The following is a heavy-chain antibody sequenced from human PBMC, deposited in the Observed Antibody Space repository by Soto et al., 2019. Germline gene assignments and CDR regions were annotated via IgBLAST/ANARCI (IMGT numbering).Heavy chain of an antibody. D-gene: IGHD4-17*01. CDR3: ARSGTVTTPNWFDP. Sequence: GASVKVSCKASGYTFTVYYMHWVRQAPGQGLEWMGWINANSGGTNYSQKFQGRVTMTRDTSASTAYMELSSLRSEDTAVYYCARSGTVTTPNWFDPWGQGTLVTAPQ. CDR1: GYTFTVYY. V-gene: IGHV1-2*02. CDR2: INANSGGT. J-gene: IGHJ5*02.